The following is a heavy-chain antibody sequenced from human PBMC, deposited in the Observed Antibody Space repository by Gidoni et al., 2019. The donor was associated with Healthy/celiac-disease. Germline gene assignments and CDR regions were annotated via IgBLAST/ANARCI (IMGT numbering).Heavy chain of an antibody. V-gene: IGHV1-3*01. D-gene: IGHD6-13*01. J-gene: IGHJ4*02. CDR1: GYTFTSYA. CDR2: INAGNGNT. CDR3: ARVTAMVTHTYSSSWETFDY. Sequence: QVQLVQSGAEVKKPGASVKVSCKASGYTFTSYAMHWVRQAHGQRLEWMGWINAGNGNTKYSQKFQGRVTITRDTSASTAYMELSSLRSEDTAVYYCARVTAMVTHTYSSSWETFDYWGQGTLVTVSS.